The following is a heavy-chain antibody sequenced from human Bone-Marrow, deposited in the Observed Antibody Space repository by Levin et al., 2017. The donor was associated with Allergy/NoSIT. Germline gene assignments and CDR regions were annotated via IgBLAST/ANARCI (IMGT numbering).Heavy chain of an antibody. J-gene: IGHJ4*02. CDR3: ARSRWNEDGLNY. Sequence: PSETLSLTCTVSNGSISNNYWSWIRQPPGKGLEWIGYIYYSGTTNFNPSLQGRVTLSLDTSKSQFSLKVRSVTAADTAGYHCARSRWNEDGLNYWGQGIRVTVSA. D-gene: IGHD1-1*01. V-gene: IGHV4-59*01. CDR2: IYYSGTT. CDR1: NGSISNNY.